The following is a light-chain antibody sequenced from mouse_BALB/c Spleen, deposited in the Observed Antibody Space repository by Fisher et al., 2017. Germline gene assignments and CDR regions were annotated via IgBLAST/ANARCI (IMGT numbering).Light chain of an antibody. CDR2: DTS. Sequence: IVLTQSTAIMSASPGQKVTITCSAISSVNYMHWYQQKSGTSPKSWIYDTSKLASGVPARFSGSGSGTSYSLTISSVEAEDAADYYCHQYSGYPLGTFGGGTKLEIK. CDR1: SSVNY. J-gene: IGKJ1*01. V-gene: IGKV4-59*01. CDR3: HQYSGYPLGT.